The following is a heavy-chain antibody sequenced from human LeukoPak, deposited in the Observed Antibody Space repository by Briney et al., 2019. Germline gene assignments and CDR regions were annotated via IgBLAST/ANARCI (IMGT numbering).Heavy chain of an antibody. J-gene: IGHJ4*02. CDR3: ARRAGYDRTGYY. Sequence: GGSLRLSCAASGFTFSGYWMSWVRQAPGKGLEWVANIKQDGSEKYYVDSVKGRFTISRDNAKNSLYLQMNSLRAEDTAVYYCARRAGYDRTGYYWGQGTLVTVSS. CDR1: GFTFSGYW. V-gene: IGHV3-7*01. D-gene: IGHD3-9*01. CDR2: IKQDGSEK.